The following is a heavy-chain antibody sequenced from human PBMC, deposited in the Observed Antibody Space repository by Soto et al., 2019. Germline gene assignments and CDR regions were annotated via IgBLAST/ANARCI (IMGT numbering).Heavy chain of an antibody. D-gene: IGHD3-22*01. V-gene: IGHV4-59*01. CDR3: ARAPPVYYFDSSGGDFEY. CDR2: IYYSGST. J-gene: IGHJ4*02. Sequence: SETLSLTCSVSGGSIGNYYWSWIRQPPGKGLEWIGNIYYSGSTNYNPSLKSRVTISVDTSKNQFSLKLSSVTAADTAVYYFARAPPVYYFDSSGGDFEYWGQGTLVTGST. CDR1: GGSIGNYY.